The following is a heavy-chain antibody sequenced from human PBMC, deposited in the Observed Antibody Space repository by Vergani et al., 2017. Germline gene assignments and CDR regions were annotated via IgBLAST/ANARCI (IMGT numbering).Heavy chain of an antibody. CDR3: AKSTDYYDSSGYYRH. J-gene: IGHJ4*02. D-gene: IGHD3-22*01. CDR1: GFTFSSYA. CDR2: ISGSGGST. Sequence: EVQLLESGGGLVQPGGSLRLSCAASGFTFSSYAMSWVRQAQGKGLEWVSAISGSGGSTYYADSLQGRFTISRDNSKNTLYLQINSLRAEDTAVYYCAKSTDYYDSSGYYRHWGQGTLVTVSS. V-gene: IGHV3-23*01.